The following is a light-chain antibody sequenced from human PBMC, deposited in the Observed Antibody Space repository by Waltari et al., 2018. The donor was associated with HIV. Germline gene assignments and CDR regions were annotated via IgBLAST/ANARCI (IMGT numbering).Light chain of an antibody. CDR2: SSN. J-gene: IGLJ1*01. CDR3: AAWDDSLSGYV. V-gene: IGLV1-47*01. Sequence: QSVLTHPPSASGTPGQRVTISCSGSTSHIGSSYVYSYQQVPGTAPKLLIYSSNHRPSGVPDRFSGSKSGTSASLAISVLRSEDEADYYCAAWDDSLSGYVFGTGTKVTVL. CDR1: TSHIGSSY.